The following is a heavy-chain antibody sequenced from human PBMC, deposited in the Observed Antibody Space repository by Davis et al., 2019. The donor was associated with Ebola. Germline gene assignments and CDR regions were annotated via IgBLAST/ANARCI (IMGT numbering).Heavy chain of an antibody. D-gene: IGHD2-2*01. CDR1: GDSITNRSHS. V-gene: IGHV4-39*07. J-gene: IGHJ4*02. Sequence: PSETLSLTCIVSGDSITNRSHSWAWIRQPPGKGLEWIASFYFAGRTYYNPSLKSRVTISLDLSKNQFSLRLSSVTAADTAVYFCASLHQIRDKDYFDYWGQGTLVTVSS. CDR3: ASLHQIRDKDYFDY. CDR2: FYFAGRT.